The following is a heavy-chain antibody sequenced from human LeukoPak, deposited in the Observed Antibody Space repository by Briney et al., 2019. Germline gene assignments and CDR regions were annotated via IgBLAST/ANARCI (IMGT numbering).Heavy chain of an antibody. Sequence: SETLSLTCTVSGGSISSGSYYWSWIRQPAGKGLEWIGRIYTSGSTNYNPSLKSRVTISVDTSKNQFSLKLSSVTAADTAVYYCARGLSYCSGGSCYPYYYYYYYMDVWGKGTTVTVSS. J-gene: IGHJ6*03. CDR1: GGSISSGSYY. D-gene: IGHD2-15*01. V-gene: IGHV4-61*02. CDR3: ARGLSYCSGGSCYPYYYYYYYMDV. CDR2: IYTSGST.